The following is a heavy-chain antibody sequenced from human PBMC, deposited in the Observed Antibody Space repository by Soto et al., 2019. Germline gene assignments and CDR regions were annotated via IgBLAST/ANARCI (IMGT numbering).Heavy chain of an antibody. CDR2: ISAYNGNT. CDR3: ARVRRDEVVPAAIRGYYYYGMDV. CDR1: GYTFTSYG. V-gene: IGHV1-18*01. Sequence: ASVKVSCKASGYTFTSYGISWVRQAPGQGLEWMGWISAYNGNTNYAQKLQGRVTMTTDTSTSTAYMELRSLRSDDTAVYYCARVRRDEVVPAAIRGYYYYGMDVWGQGTTVTVSS. D-gene: IGHD2-2*02. J-gene: IGHJ6*02.